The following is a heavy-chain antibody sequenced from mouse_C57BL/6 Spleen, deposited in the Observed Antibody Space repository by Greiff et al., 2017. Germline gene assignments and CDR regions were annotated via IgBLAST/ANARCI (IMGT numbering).Heavy chain of an antibody. CDR3: ARERDY. Sequence: VQLQQSGPELVKPGASVKISCKASGYSFTGYYMNWVKQSPEKSLEWIGEINPSTGGTTYNQKFKAKATLTVDKSSSTAYMQLKSLTSEDSAVYYCARERDYWGQGTTLTVSS. CDR2: INPSTGGT. CDR1: GYSFTGYY. J-gene: IGHJ2*01. V-gene: IGHV1-42*01.